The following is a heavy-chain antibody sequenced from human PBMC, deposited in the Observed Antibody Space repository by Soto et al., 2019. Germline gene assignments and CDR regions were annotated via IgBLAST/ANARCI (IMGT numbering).Heavy chain of an antibody. J-gene: IGHJ6*02. CDR3: AKGGAYSSRYYYYGMAV. V-gene: IGHV3-30*18. D-gene: IGHD4-4*01. CDR2: ISYDGSNK. Sequence: GGSLRLSCAAPGFTFSSYGMHWVRQAPGKGLGWVAVISYDGSNKYYADSVKGRFTISRDNSKNTLYLQMNSLRAEDTAVYYCAKGGAYSSRYYYYGMAVWGQGTTVTVSS. CDR1: GFTFSSYG.